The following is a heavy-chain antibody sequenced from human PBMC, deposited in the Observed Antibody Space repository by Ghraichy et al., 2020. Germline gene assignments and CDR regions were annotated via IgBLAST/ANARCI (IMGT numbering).Heavy chain of an antibody. Sequence: WGSLRLSCAASGFTFSSYGMHWVRQAPGKGLEWVAVISYDGSNKYYADSVKGRFTIPRANSKNTLYLQMNSLRAEDTAVYYGAKDAVPAAMTRWFDPWGQGTLVTISA. D-gene: IGHD2-2*01. J-gene: IGHJ5*02. CDR3: AKDAVPAAMTRWFDP. V-gene: IGHV3-30*18. CDR1: GFTFSSYG. CDR2: ISYDGSNK.